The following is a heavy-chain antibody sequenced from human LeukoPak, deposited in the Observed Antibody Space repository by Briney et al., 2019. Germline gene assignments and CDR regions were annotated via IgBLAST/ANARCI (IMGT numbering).Heavy chain of an antibody. V-gene: IGHV4-39*07. J-gene: IGHJ4*02. D-gene: IGHD6-19*01. CDR3: ARVIAVAPTGGTDY. CDR1: GGSISGSSYY. Sequence: PSETLSLTCTVSGGSISGSSYYWGWIRQPPGKGLEWIGSIYYSGSTYYNPSLKSRVTISVDTSKNQFSLKLSSVTAADTAVYYCARVIAVAPTGGTDYWGQGTLVTVSS. CDR2: IYYSGST.